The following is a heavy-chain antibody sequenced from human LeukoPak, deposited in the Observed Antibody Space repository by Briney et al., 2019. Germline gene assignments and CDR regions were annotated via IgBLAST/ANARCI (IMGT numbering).Heavy chain of an antibody. CDR3: ARDARVVVVPAASPPPGDY. CDR2: ISYDGSNK. V-gene: IGHV3-30*03. J-gene: IGHJ4*02. CDR1: GFTFSSYS. Sequence: GGSLRLSCAASGFTFSSYSMNWVRQAPGKGLEWVAVISYDGSNKYYADSVKGRFTISRDNSKNTLYLQMNSLRAEDTAVYYCARDARVVVVPAASPPPGDYWGQGTLVTVSS. D-gene: IGHD2-2*01.